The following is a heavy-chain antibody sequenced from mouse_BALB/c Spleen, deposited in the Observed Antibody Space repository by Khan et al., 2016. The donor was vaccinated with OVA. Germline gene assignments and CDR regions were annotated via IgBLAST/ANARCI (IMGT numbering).Heavy chain of an antibody. J-gene: IGHJ1*01. CDR2: IYYSGTV. V-gene: IGHV3-5*02. D-gene: IGHD1-1*01. CDR1: GISITSGNYR. Sequence: EVKLLESGPGLVKPSQTVSLTCTVTGISITSGNYRWSWIRQFPGNKLEWIGNIYYSGTVTYNPSHTSRTTITRDTSKNQFFLEMNSLTAEDTATYYCARDYGSLYWFFDVWGAGTTVTVSS. CDR3: ARDYGSLYWFFDV.